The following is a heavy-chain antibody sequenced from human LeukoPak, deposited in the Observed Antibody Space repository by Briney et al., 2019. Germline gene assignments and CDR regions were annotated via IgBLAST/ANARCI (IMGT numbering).Heavy chain of an antibody. CDR1: GFTFSSYC. Sequence: GGSLRLSCAAYGFTFSSYCMHWLRHGPGKGLLWVSRINQDGSTTNYADSVKGPFTISRDNAKNTLYLQMNSLRAGDTAVYYCARSYRDSWGQGTLVTVSS. CDR2: INQDGSTT. CDR3: ARSYRDS. D-gene: IGHD3-10*01. V-gene: IGHV3-74*01. J-gene: IGHJ4*02.